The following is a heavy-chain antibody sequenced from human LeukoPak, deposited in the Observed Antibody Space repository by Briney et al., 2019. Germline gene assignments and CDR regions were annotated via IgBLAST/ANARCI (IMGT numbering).Heavy chain of an antibody. D-gene: IGHD3-10*01. CDR1: GFTFSSYW. V-gene: IGHV3-74*01. CDR3: ARDRGYYYGSGGNY. J-gene: IGHJ4*02. Sequence: GESLKISCAASGFTFSSYWMHWVRQAPGKGLVWVSRINSDGSSTSYADSVKGRFTISRDNAKNTLYLQMNSLRAEDTAVYYCARDRGYYYGSGGNYCGQGTLVTVSS. CDR2: INSDGSST.